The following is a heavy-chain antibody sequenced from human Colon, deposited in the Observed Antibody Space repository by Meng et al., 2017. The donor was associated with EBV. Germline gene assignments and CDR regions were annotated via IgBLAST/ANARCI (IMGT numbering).Heavy chain of an antibody. CDR2: IYYSGST. V-gene: IGHV4-30-4*01. CDR1: GGSISSGDYY. Sequence: QVQLQESGPGLVKPSQTLSLTCTVSGGSISSGDYYWSWIRQPPGKGLEWIGYIYYSGSTYSNASLKRRVTISIDRSKNQFSLKLSSVTAADTAVYYCARDRKHYGERGWFDPWGQGTLVTVSS. CDR3: ARDRKHYGERGWFDP. J-gene: IGHJ5*02. D-gene: IGHD4-17*01.